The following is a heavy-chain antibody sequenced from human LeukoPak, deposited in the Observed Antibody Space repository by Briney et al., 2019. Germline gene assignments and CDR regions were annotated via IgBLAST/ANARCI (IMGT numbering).Heavy chain of an antibody. J-gene: IGHJ4*02. CDR3: ARGVSRTTPSDY. V-gene: IGHV1-2*02. CDR1: GYTFTGYY. D-gene: IGHD1-26*01. Sequence: ASVKVSCKASGYTFTGYYMHWVRQAPGQGLEWMGWINPNSSGTNYAQKFQGRVTMTRDTSISTAYMELSRLRSDDTAVYYCARGVSRTTPSDYWGQGTLVTVSS. CDR2: INPNSSGT.